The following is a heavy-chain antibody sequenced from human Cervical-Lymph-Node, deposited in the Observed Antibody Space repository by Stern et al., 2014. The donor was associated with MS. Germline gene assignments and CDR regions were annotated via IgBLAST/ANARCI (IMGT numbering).Heavy chain of an antibody. V-gene: IGHV1-69*01. J-gene: IGHJ6*02. D-gene: IGHD3-10*01. Sequence: MQLVESGAEVKKPGSSVRVSCKASGGTFSSFAISWVRQAPGHGLEWMGGIIPMFGAPNYAQKFQGRVTITADASTRTAYLELNSLTSDDTAVYYCASSVGELTPETVWGQGTTVTVFS. CDR1: GGTFSSFA. CDR3: ASSVGELTPETV. CDR2: IIPMFGAP.